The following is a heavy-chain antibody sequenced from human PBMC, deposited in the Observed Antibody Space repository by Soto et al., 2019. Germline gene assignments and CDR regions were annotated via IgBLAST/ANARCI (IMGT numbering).Heavy chain of an antibody. CDR3: ERGPSYCLHTSCYYY. CDR2: INPSGGTA. Sequence: ASVKVSCKASGYTFTSYYMHWVRQAPGQGLEWKGMINPSGGTATYAQNFQGRVTMTRDTSASTVYMELSSLGSEDTAVYYCERGPSYCLHTSCYYYWGQ. D-gene: IGHD2-2*01. V-gene: IGHV1-46*01. J-gene: IGHJ4*02. CDR1: GYTFTSYY.